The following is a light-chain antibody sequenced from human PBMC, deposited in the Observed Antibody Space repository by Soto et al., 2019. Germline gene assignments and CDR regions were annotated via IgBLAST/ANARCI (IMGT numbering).Light chain of an antibody. Sequence: QAVVTQEPSLTVSPGGTVTLTCASSTGAVTSGNYPSWFQQKPGQAPRTLIYTTNSRHSWTPARFSGSLLGGKAALTLSGVQPEDEADYYRLLYYGGAHLVFGGGTKVTVL. CDR1: TGAVTSGNY. CDR3: LLYYGGAHLV. J-gene: IGLJ2*01. V-gene: IGLV7-43*01. CDR2: TTN.